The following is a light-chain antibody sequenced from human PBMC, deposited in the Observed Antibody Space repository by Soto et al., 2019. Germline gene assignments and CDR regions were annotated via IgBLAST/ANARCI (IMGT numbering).Light chain of an antibody. V-gene: IGKV3-20*01. CDR1: QSVRSSY. CDR3: QQYHSWPA. J-gene: IGKJ1*01. Sequence: EIWLTQYPGTLSLSPGERATLSCRASQSVRSSYLAWYQQKPCQAPRLLIYGASSRATGIPDRLSGSGSGTEFTLTISSLTSEDYAVYYCQQYHSWPAFGQGTKVDIK. CDR2: GAS.